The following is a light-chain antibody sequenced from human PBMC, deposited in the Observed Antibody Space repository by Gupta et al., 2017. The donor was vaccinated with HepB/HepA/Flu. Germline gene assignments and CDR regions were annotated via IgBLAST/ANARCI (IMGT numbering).Light chain of an antibody. Sequence: EIVLPQSPGPLSLSPGERATLSCRASQSVSSNYLAWYQQKPGQAPGLLIYGASSRATGIPDRFSGSGSGTDFTLTISRLEPEDFAVYYCQQYGSAPRTFGQGTKVEIK. CDR2: GAS. CDR1: QSVSSNY. J-gene: IGKJ1*01. CDR3: QQYGSAPRT. V-gene: IGKV3-20*01.